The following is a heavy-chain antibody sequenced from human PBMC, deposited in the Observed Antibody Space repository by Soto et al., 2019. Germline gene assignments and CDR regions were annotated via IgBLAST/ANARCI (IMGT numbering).Heavy chain of an antibody. CDR3: ARGVQGIAARLGWFDP. V-gene: IGHV4-34*01. J-gene: IGHJ5*02. D-gene: IGHD6-6*01. Sequence: ASETLSLTCAVYGGSFSGYYWSWIRQPPGKGLEWIGEINHSGSTNYNPSLKSRVTISVDTSKNQFSLKLSSVTAADTAVYYCARGVQGIAARLGWFDPWGQGTLVTVSS. CDR2: INHSGST. CDR1: GGSFSGYY.